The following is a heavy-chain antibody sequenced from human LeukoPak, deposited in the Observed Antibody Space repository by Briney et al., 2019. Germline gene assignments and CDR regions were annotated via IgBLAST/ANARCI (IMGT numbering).Heavy chain of an antibody. Sequence: ASVKVSCKASNYIFTNYGINWVRLAPGQGLEWMGWISAYNGDTNYAQKFQGRVTMTTDTSTSTTYMELRSLRSDDTAVYYCARGGYSGSHVNAFDIWGQGTMVTVSS. D-gene: IGHD1-26*01. V-gene: IGHV1-18*01. CDR1: NYIFTNYG. J-gene: IGHJ3*02. CDR2: ISAYNGDT. CDR3: ARGGYSGSHVNAFDI.